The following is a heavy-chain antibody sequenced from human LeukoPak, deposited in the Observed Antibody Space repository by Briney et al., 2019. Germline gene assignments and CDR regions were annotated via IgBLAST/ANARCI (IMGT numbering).Heavy chain of an antibody. Sequence: ASVKVSCKASGYTFTSYDINWVRQATGQGLEWMGWMNPNSGNTGYAQKFQGRVTITRNTSISTAYMELSSLRSEDTAVYYCARVFSGYETNWFDPWGQGTLVTVSS. V-gene: IGHV1-8*03. CDR3: ARVFSGYETNWFDP. J-gene: IGHJ5*02. CDR2: MNPNSGNT. D-gene: IGHD5-12*01. CDR1: GYTFTSYD.